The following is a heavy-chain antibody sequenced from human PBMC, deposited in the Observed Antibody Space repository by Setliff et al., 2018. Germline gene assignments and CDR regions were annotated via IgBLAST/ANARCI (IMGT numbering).Heavy chain of an antibody. V-gene: IGHV4-61*09. CDR2: FHTGGST. J-gene: IGHJ5*02. CDR3: ARAGPTVTFFRVLVISWWDP. Sequence: LSLTCTVSGDSISSGSYYWTWIRQPAGKGLEWIGHFHTGGSTNYNRFLRSRVSISVDTSKNQFSLKLSSVTAADTATYYCARAGPTVTFFRVLVISWWDPWGQGSLVTSPQ. CDR1: GDSISSGSYY. D-gene: IGHD3-3*01.